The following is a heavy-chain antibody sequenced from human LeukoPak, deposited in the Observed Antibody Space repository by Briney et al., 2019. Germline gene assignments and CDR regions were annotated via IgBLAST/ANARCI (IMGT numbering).Heavy chain of an antibody. CDR2: IIPMLGTV. CDR1: DDTFSTSA. J-gene: IGHJ4*02. V-gene: IGHV1-69*06. CDR3: ARTGRDTSSSNPFDL. Sequence: SVKVSCKTSDDTFSTSAISWVRQAPGQGLEWMGRIIPMLGTVSNAEKFYGRVTITADKSTSTTYLELNSLGSDDTAVYYCARTGRDTSSSNPFDLWGQGTRVTVSS. D-gene: IGHD6-13*01.